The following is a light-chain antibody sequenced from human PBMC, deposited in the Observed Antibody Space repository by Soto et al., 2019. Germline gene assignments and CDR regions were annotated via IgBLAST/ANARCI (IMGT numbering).Light chain of an antibody. V-gene: IGKV1-5*01. CDR3: HPYNNWT. CDR1: QSISWW. Sequence: DIQMTQSPSSLSASLGDTVTITCRASQSISWWLAWYQQKPGKAPKLLIYDASNLGSGVPSRFTGSGSGTEFTLTISSLQPDDFATYYCHPYNNWTFGQGTKVDIK. CDR2: DAS. J-gene: IGKJ1*01.